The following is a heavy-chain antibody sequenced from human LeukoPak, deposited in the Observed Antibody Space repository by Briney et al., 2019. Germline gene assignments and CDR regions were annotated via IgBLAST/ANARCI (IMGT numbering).Heavy chain of an antibody. Sequence: PSETLSLTCTVSGGSISSYYWSWIRQPPGKGLEWIGYIYYSGSTNYNPSLKSRVTISVDTSKNQFSLKLSSVTAADTAVYYCARGDSGYDYKLDYWGQGTLVTVSS. CDR2: IYYSGST. CDR3: ARGDSGYDYKLDY. V-gene: IGHV4-59*01. CDR1: GGSISSYY. D-gene: IGHD5-12*01. J-gene: IGHJ4*02.